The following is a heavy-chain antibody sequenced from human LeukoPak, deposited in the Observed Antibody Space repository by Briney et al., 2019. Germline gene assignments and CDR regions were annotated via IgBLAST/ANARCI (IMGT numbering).Heavy chain of an antibody. V-gene: IGHV3-11*01. CDR1: GFTFSDYY. CDR2: ISSSGSTI. J-gene: IGHJ4*02. CDR3: ARDDSIVGATTEGEEYYFDY. D-gene: IGHD1-26*01. Sequence: GGSLRLSCAASGFTFSDYYMSWIRQAPGKGLEWVSYISSSGSTIHYADSVKGRFTISRDNAKNSLYLQMNSLRAEDTAVYYCARDDSIVGATTEGEEYYFDYWGQGTLVTVSS.